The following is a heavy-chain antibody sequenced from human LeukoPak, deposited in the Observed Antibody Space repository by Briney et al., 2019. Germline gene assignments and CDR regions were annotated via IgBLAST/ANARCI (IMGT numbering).Heavy chain of an antibody. J-gene: IGHJ5*02. V-gene: IGHV4-4*07. D-gene: IGHD2-2*01. CDR2: IHTSGST. CDR3: AREAPAAGNWYDP. CDR1: GGSIGRYH. Sequence: SETLSLTRTVSGGSIGRYHWSWFRQPAGEGLEWIGRIHTSGSTNYNPSLKSRATMSVDTSRNQFSVKLRSVTAADTAVYYCAREAPAAGNWYDPWGQGTLVTVSS.